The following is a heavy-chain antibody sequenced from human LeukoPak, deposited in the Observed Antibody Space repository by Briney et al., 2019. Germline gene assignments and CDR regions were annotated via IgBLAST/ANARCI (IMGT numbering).Heavy chain of an antibody. Sequence: KPSETLSLTCTVSGGSISSGSYYWSWIRQPAGKGLEWIGRIYTSGSTNYNPSLKSRVTISVDTSKNQFSLKLSSVTAADTAVYYCARGSSLWFGELSRRFPFDYWGQGTLVTVSS. J-gene: IGHJ4*02. D-gene: IGHD3-10*01. CDR1: GGSISSGSYY. CDR3: ARGSSLWFGELSRRFPFDY. V-gene: IGHV4-61*02. CDR2: IYTSGST.